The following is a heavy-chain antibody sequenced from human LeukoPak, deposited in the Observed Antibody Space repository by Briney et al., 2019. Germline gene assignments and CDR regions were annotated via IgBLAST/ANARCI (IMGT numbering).Heavy chain of an antibody. CDR2: MNPNSGNT. J-gene: IGHJ4*02. CDR1: GYTFTSYG. V-gene: IGHV1-8*03. CDR3: ARGRGSGSYRDY. Sequence: ASVKVSCKASGYTFTSYGISWVRQATGQGLEWMGWMNPNSGNTGYAQKFQGRVTITRNTSISTAYMELSSLRSEDTAVYYCARGRGSGSYRDYWGQGTLVTVSS. D-gene: IGHD3-10*01.